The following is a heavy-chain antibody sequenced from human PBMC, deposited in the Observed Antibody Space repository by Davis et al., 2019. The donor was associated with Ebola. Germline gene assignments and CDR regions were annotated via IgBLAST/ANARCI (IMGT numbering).Heavy chain of an antibody. D-gene: IGHD6-19*01. J-gene: IGHJ5*02. CDR1: GGTLTSYA. CDR3: ARVRSSGWYNWFDP. CDR2: IIPISGIP. Sequence: SVKVSCKAVGGTLTSYAMTWVRQAPGQGLEWMGGIIPISGIPSYAQKFQGRVTISADDSTSTVYMELTSLRSEDTAVYYCARVRSSGWYNWFDPWGQGTLVTVSS. V-gene: IGHV1-69*13.